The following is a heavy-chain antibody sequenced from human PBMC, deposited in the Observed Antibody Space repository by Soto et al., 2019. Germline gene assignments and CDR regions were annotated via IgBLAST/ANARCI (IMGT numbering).Heavy chain of an antibody. CDR2: IIPIFGTA. CDR1: GGTFSSYA. CDR3: ARSGSSWYNNWFDP. Sequence: SVKVSCKASGGTFSSYAISWVRQAPGQGLEWMGGIIPIFGTANYAQKFQGRVTITADESTSTAYMELSSLRSEDTAVYYCARSGSSWYNNWFDPWGQGTLVTVSS. J-gene: IGHJ5*02. D-gene: IGHD6-13*01. V-gene: IGHV1-69*13.